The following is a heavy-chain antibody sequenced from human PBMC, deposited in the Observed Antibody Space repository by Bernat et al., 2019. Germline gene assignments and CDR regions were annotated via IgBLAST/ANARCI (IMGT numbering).Heavy chain of an antibody. CDR3: ARDHDFWSGYYTRFDP. D-gene: IGHD3-3*01. V-gene: IGHV3-30-3*01. CDR2: ISYDGSNK. J-gene: IGHJ5*02. Sequence: QVQLVESGRGVVQPGRSLRLSCAASGFTFSSYAMHWVRQAPGKGLEWVAVISYDGSNKYNADSGKGRFTISRDNSKNTLYLKMNSLRAEDTAVYYCARDHDFWSGYYTRFDPWGQGTLVTVSS. CDR1: GFTFSSYA.